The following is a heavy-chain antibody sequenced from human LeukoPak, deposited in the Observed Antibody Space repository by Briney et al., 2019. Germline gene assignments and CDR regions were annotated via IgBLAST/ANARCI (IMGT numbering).Heavy chain of an antibody. V-gene: IGHV3-48*03. D-gene: IGHD3-10*01. J-gene: IGHJ4*02. Sequence: GGSLRLSCAASGFTFSSYEMNWVRQAPGKGLEWVSYISSSGSTIYYADSVKGRFTISRDNAKNSLYLQMNSLRAEDTAVYYCARAGITTVHWVFDYWGQGTLVTVSS. CDR1: GFTFSSYE. CDR2: ISSSGSTI. CDR3: ARAGITTVHWVFDY.